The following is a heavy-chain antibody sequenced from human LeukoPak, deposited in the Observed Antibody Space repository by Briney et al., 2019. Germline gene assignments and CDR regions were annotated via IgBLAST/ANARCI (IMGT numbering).Heavy chain of an antibody. Sequence: GGSLRLSCATSGFTFSNYWMHWVRQAPGKGLEWVSRINERATIISYTDSVKGRFTISRENARNTLYLQMNSLTAEDTAVYYCVRDLILVWTPGDDFDHWGQGTLVTVSS. CDR1: GFTFSNYW. CDR3: VRDLILVWTPGDDFDH. CDR2: INERATII. J-gene: IGHJ4*02. D-gene: IGHD3-16*01. V-gene: IGHV3-74*01.